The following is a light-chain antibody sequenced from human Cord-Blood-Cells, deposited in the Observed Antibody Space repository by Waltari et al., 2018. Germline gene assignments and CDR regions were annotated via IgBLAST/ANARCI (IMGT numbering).Light chain of an antibody. CDR1: SSDVGSYNL. V-gene: IGLV2-23*01. CDR2: EGS. Sequence: QSALTQPAPVPGSPGPPNTIPCTGTSSDVGSYNLASWYQQHPGKAPNLMIYEGSKRPAGVSNRFSGSKSGNTASLTISGLQAEDEADYYCCSYAGSSTWVFGGGTKLTVL. CDR3: CSYAGSSTWV. J-gene: IGLJ3*02.